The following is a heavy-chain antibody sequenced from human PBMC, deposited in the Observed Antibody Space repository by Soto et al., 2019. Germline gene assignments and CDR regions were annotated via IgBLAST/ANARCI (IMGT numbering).Heavy chain of an antibody. CDR1: GYTFTSYG. J-gene: IGHJ4*02. CDR3: AREVGQWLAPDFDY. V-gene: IGHV1-18*01. CDR2: ISAYNGNT. Sequence: ASVKVSCKASGYTFTSYGISWVRQAPGQGLEWMGWISAYNGNTNYAQKLQGRVTMTTDTSTSTAYMELRSLRSDDTAVYYCAREVGQWLAPDFDYWGQGTLVTVSS. D-gene: IGHD6-19*01.